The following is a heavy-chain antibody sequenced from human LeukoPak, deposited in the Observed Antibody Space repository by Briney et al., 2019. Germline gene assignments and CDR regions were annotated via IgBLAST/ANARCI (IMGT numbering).Heavy chain of an antibody. CDR3: ARGESVRGDPKSRRWFDP. V-gene: IGHV4-61*02. J-gene: IGHJ5*02. CDR1: GGSISSGSYY. Sequence: SQTLSLTCTVSGGSISSGSYYWSWIRQPAGKGLEWIGRIYTSGSTNYNPSLKIRVTLSVDTSKNQFSLKLSSVTAADTAVYYCARGESVRGDPKSRRWFDPWGQGTLVTVSS. D-gene: IGHD3-10*01. CDR2: IYTSGST.